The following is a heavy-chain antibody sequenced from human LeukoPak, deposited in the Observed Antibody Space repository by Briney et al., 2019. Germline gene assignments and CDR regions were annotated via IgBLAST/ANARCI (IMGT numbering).Heavy chain of an antibody. CDR3: ARDPYSGSYGNYYYYFMDV. J-gene: IGHJ6*03. Sequence: GGSLRLSCAASGFTFSSYGMHWVRQAPGKGLEWVAFIRYDGSNKYYADSLKGRFTISRDNAKNSLYLQMNSLRAEDTAVYYCARDPYSGSYGNYYYYFMDVWGKGTTVTISS. V-gene: IGHV3-30*02. CDR1: GFTFSSYG. D-gene: IGHD1-26*01. CDR2: IRYDGSNK.